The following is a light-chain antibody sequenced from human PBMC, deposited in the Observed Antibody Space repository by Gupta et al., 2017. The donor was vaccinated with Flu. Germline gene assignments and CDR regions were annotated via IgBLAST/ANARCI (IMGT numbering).Light chain of an antibody. Sequence: QSVLTQPPSVSGAPGQRVTISCTGSSSNIGAGYDVHWYRQLPGTAPKLLIYGNSNRPSGVPDRSSGSKSGTSASLAITGLQAEDEADYYCQSYDSSLSGYVVFGGGTKLTVL. CDR1: SSNIGAGYD. CDR3: QSYDSSLSGYVV. V-gene: IGLV1-40*01. J-gene: IGLJ2*01. CDR2: GNS.